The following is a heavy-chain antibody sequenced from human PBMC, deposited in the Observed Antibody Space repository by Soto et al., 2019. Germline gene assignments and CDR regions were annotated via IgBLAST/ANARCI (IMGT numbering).Heavy chain of an antibody. Sequence: QLQLQESGPGLVKPSETLSLTCTVSGGSISSSSYYWGWIRQPPGKGLEWIGSIYYSGSTYYNPSLKSRVTISVDTSKNQFSLKLSSVTAADTAVYYCARRGSGSILLGWYFDLWGRGTLVTVSS. J-gene: IGHJ2*01. V-gene: IGHV4-39*01. D-gene: IGHD1-26*01. CDR3: ARRGSGSILLGWYFDL. CDR1: GGSISSSSYY. CDR2: IYYSGST.